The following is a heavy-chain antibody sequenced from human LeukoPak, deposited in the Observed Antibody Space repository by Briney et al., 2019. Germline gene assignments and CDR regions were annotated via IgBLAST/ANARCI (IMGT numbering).Heavy chain of an antibody. J-gene: IGHJ5*02. Sequence: SETLSLTCSVSGDALSTYYGNWNRQIPGKGLEWIGYISYGTTDYNPSLKSRVTISVDTSKNEFSLRLTSVTAEDTAVYFCARDQAHSPGRYVAPWSQATLVTVSS. V-gene: IGHV4-59*01. CDR2: ISYGTT. D-gene: IGHD3-16*01. CDR3: ARDQAHSPGRYVAP. CDR1: GDALSTYY.